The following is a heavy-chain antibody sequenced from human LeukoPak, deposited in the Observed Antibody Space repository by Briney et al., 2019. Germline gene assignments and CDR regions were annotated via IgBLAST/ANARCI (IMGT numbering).Heavy chain of an antibody. Sequence: GGSLRLSCAASGFTFSSYWMSWVRQAPGKGLEWVSAISGSGDFTYYADSVKGRFTISRDNSKNTLYLQMNSLRAEDTALYYCAKVPYGSGTRGGFDYWGQGTLVTASS. CDR3: AKVPYGSGTRGGFDY. D-gene: IGHD3-10*01. J-gene: IGHJ4*02. V-gene: IGHV3-23*01. CDR2: ISGSGDFT. CDR1: GFTFSSYW.